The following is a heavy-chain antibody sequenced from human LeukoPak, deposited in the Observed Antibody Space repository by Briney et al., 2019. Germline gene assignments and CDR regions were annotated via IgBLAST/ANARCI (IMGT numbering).Heavy chain of an antibody. CDR3: ARGTYYYGSGNYNSFDP. D-gene: IGHD3-10*01. Sequence: SETLSLTCTVSGGSISSYYWSWIRQPPGKGLEWIGCVYYTGSTNYNPSLKSRVTISVDTSKNQFYLEVNSVTAAETAVYYCARGTYYYGSGNYNSFDPWGQGTLVTVSS. J-gene: IGHJ5*02. CDR2: VYYTGST. CDR1: GGSISSYY. V-gene: IGHV4-59*08.